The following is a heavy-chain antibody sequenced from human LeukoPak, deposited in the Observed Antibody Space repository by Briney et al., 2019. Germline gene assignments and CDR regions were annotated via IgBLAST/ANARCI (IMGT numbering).Heavy chain of an antibody. CDR3: ARHSLQNYYYYYYMDV. V-gene: IGHV4-38-2*01. CDR2: IYHRGRN. Sequence: SDTLSLTCAVSGYLLSRGYYRGWIGPPPRTGLEWIGNIYHRGRNYYNPSRKSRVAISVDTSKNQFSLKLSSVTAADTAVYYCARHSLQNYYYYYYMDVWGKGTTVTVSS. D-gene: IGHD2-15*01. CDR1: GYLLSRGYY. J-gene: IGHJ6*03.